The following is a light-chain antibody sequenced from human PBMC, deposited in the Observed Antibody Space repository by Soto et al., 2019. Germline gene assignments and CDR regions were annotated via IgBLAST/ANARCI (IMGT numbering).Light chain of an antibody. CDR3: SAWDDSLSGPV. CDR2: RND. J-gene: IGLJ3*02. Sequence: QAVVTQPPSASGTPGQRVTISCSGSSSNIGSNYVYWYRQLPGTAPNVLIYRNDERPSGVPDRFSGSKSGSSASLAISGLRSEDEADYYCSAWDDSLSGPVFGRGTKLTV. V-gene: IGLV1-47*01. CDR1: SSNIGSNY.